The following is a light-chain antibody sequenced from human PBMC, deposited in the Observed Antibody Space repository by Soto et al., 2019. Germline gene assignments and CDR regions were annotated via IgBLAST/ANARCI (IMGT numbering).Light chain of an antibody. CDR2: EVS. J-gene: IGLJ3*02. CDR3: SSYTTSSTWV. CDR1: SSDVGSYNR. Sequence: QSVLTQPPSVSGSPGQSDTISCTGTSSDVGSYNRVSWYRQPPGTAPKLMIYEVSNRPSGVPDRFSGSKSGNTASLTISGLHAEYEADYYCSSYTTSSTWVFGGRTKLTVL. V-gene: IGLV2-18*02.